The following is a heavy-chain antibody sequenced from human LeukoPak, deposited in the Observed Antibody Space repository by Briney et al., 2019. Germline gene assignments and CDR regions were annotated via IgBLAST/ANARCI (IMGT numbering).Heavy chain of an antibody. Sequence: ASVKVSCKASGYTFTSYYMHWVRQAPGLGLEWMGIIRPIGDSTTYAQKFQGRVTMTRDMSTSTVYMELSSLRAEDTAVYYCAELGITMIGGVWGKGTTVTISS. CDR2: IRPIGDST. V-gene: IGHV1-46*01. CDR3: AELGITMIGGV. CDR1: GYTFTSYY. D-gene: IGHD3-10*02. J-gene: IGHJ6*04.